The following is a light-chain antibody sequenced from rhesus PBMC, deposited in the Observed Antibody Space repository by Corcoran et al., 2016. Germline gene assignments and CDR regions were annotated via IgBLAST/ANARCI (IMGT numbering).Light chain of an antibody. J-gene: IGKJ2*01. CDR3: QHYYNTPYS. CDR2: EAS. CDR1: QDITND. Sequence: DIQMTQSPSSLSASVGDRVTITRRASQDITNDLAWYQQKPGETPKLLIYEASSLQSGIPSRFSGSGSGTDFTLTISSLQSEDFATYYCQHYYNTPYSFGQGTKVEIK. V-gene: IGKV1-25*01.